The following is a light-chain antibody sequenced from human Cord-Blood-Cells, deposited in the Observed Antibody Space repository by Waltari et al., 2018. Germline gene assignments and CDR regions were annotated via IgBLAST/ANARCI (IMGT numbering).Light chain of an antibody. CDR3: QQYYSTPIT. J-gene: IGKJ5*01. Sequence: DIVMTHSPDSLAVSLGERATINCKSSQSVLSSSNNKNYLAWYQQKPGQPPKLLIYWASTRESGVPDRFSGSGSGTDFTLTISSLQAEDVAVYYCQQYYSTPITFGQGTRLEMK. V-gene: IGKV4-1*01. CDR1: QSVLSSSNNKNY. CDR2: WAS.